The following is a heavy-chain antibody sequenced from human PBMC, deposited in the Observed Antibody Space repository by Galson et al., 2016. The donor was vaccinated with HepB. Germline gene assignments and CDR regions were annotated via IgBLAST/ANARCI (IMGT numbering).Heavy chain of an antibody. CDR3: ELFPFDDGGLLGDS. CDR1: GGSFSVYY. J-gene: IGHJ4*02. D-gene: IGHD2-15*01. Sequence: SETLSLTCAVSGGSFSVYYCHWMRQPPGKGLEWIGEIRHSAITKPNPSPKSRVTIPGDTSKRQFSLKLTSVTAAGTAVYYCELFPFDDGGLLGDSWGPGILVTVSS. V-gene: IGHV4-34*01. CDR2: IRHSAIT.